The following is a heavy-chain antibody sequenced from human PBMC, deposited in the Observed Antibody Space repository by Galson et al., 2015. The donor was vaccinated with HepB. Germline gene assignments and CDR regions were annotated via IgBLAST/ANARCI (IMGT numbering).Heavy chain of an antibody. V-gene: IGHV1-69*13. Sequence: SVKVSCKASGGTFSSYAISWVRQAPGQGLEWMGGIIPIFGTANYAQKFQGGVTITADESTSTAYMELSSLRSEDTAVYYCATDSDFWSGPYRSWFDPWGQGTLVTVSS. CDR1: GGTFSSYA. CDR3: ATDSDFWSGPYRSWFDP. J-gene: IGHJ5*02. D-gene: IGHD3-3*01. CDR2: IIPIFGTA.